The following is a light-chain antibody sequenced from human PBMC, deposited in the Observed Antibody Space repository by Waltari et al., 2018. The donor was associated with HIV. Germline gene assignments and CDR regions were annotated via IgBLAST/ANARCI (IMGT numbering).Light chain of an antibody. CDR2: EAS. J-gene: IGKJ5*01. V-gene: IGKV3-20*01. CDR1: QSVNTNY. Sequence: EVVLTQSPGTVSLSPGERAPLSCRASQSVNTNYLAWYQQKPGQAPRLLIYEASGRATGIPDRFSGSGSGTDFTLTISRVEPEDFVVYFCQQYGISPITFAKGHDWR. CDR3: QQYGISPIT.